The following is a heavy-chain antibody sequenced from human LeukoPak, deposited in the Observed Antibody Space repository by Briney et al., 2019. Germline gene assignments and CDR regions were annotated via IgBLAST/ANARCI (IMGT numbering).Heavy chain of an antibody. J-gene: IGHJ4*02. CDR1: GFTFDDYA. CDR2: SSDSGGRT. CDR3: AKDLSLRSSDWYPGFDY. V-gene: IGHV3-23*01. Sequence: GRSLRLSCAASGFTFDDYAMSWVRQAPGKGLEWIPVSSDSGGRTYYADSVKGRFTISRDSSKNTLYLQMNSLRAEDTAVYYCAKDLSLRSSDWYPGFDYWGQGTLVTVSS. D-gene: IGHD6-19*01.